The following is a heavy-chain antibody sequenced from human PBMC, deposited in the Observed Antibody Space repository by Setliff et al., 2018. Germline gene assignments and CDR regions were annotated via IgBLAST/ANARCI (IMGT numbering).Heavy chain of an antibody. CDR1: GYTFSSSG. D-gene: IGHD3-3*01. CDR3: SRDTRDRFHRSGHYLSLDS. J-gene: IGHJ4*02. Sequence: ASVKVSCKASGYTFSSSGITWVRQAPGQGLEWMGWISVYSGKTNYAQKLQGRVTMTTDASTSTAYMELRSLTPDDTAVYYCSRDTRDRFHRSGHYLSLDSWGQGTLVTVSS. CDR2: ISVYSGKT. V-gene: IGHV1-18*01.